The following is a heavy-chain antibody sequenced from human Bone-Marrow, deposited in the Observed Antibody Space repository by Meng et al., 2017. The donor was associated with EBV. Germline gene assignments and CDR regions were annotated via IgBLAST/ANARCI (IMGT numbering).Heavy chain of an antibody. J-gene: IGHJ5*02. CDR3: ARDLKGGPHQIAAAGSSWFDP. CDR1: GGTFSSYA. Sequence: QVQLVQAGAEVKKPGSSVKVSCKASGGTFSSYAISWVRQAPGQGLEWMGGIIPIFGTANYAQKFQGRVTITADESTSTAYMELSSLRSEDTAVYYCARDLKGGPHQIAAAGSSWFDPWGQGTLVTVSS. D-gene: IGHD6-13*01. CDR2: IIPIFGTA. V-gene: IGHV1-69*01.